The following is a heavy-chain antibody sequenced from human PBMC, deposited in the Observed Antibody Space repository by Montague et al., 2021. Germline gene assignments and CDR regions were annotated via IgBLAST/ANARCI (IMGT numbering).Heavy chain of an antibody. J-gene: IGHJ4*02. Sequence: SETLSLTCAVSGGSISTYYWTWIRQSPGKGLEYIGYFEQSVASGASGSTNYHPSLRGRITVYVSSSKNQASLKMTSVTATDTGVYYCARGEAVVPAASFDFWGRGTLVTVSS. D-gene: IGHD2-2*01. CDR1: GGSISTYY. CDR3: ARGEAVVPAASFDF. V-gene: IGHV4-4*08. CDR2: FEQSVASGASGST.